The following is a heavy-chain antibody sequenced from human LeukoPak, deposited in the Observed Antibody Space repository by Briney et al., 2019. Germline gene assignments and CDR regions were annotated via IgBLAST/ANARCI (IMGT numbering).Heavy chain of an antibody. CDR2: VSHNGST. Sequence: SETLSLTCAVSGGSISSYYWSWIRQPSGKGLEWIGEVSHNGSTVYNPSLESRITISVDTSKKQFSLRVNSVTVADAAVYYCARDQSFEMDAFDVWGQGTMVTVSS. D-gene: IGHD5-24*01. J-gene: IGHJ3*01. CDR1: GGSISSYY. CDR3: ARDQSFEMDAFDV. V-gene: IGHV4-34*01.